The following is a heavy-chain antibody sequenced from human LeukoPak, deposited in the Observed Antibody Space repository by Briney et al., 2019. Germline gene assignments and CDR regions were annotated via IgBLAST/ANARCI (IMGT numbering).Heavy chain of an antibody. CDR1: GGSISHSY. Sequence: PSETLSLTCTVSGGSISHSYWTWIRQPAGKGLEWIGRIYTSGSTNYSPSLKGRVTISIDESKNQFSLKLSSVTAADTAVYYCARVVPTAMGWFDPWGQGTLVTVSS. V-gene: IGHV4-4*07. J-gene: IGHJ5*02. CDR2: IYTSGST. D-gene: IGHD2-2*01. CDR3: ARVVPTAMGWFDP.